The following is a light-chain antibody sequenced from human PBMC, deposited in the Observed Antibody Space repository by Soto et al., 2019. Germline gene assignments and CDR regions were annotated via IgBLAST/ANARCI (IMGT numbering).Light chain of an antibody. Sequence: DIQMTQSPSTLSASVGDRVTITCRASQDIHRWLAWYQQKPGKAPNLLIYDASRLESGVPSRFSGSESGTDFTLTISGLQPDDFAMYYCQHYNSYPWTFGQGTKVEIK. CDR2: DAS. J-gene: IGKJ1*01. CDR1: QDIHRW. V-gene: IGKV1-5*01. CDR3: QHYNSYPWT.